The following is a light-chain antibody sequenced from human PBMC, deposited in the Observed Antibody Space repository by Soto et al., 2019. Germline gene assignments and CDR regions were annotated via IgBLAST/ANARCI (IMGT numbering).Light chain of an antibody. CDR2: DDN. CDR1: SSNIGGNS. J-gene: IGLJ1*01. V-gene: IGLV1-51*01. CDR3: GSWDSSLSAYV. Sequence: QSVLTQPPSVSGAPGQKVTISCSGSSSNIGGNSVSWYQQLPGTAPKLLIYDDNKRPSGIPDRFSGSKSGTSATLGITGFQTGDEADYYCGSWDSSLSAYVFGTGTKGHRP.